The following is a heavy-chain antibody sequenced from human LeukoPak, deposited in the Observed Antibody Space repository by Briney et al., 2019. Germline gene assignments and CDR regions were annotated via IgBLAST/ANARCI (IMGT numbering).Heavy chain of an antibody. CDR3: ARDGGNYGYNFDY. D-gene: IGHD4-17*01. CDR1: GFTFSSYS. J-gene: IGHJ4*02. V-gene: IGHV3-48*04. Sequence: PGGSLRLSCATSGFTFSSYSMNWVRQAPGKGPEWGSYISSSSSIIYYADSVKGRFPISRDNAKNSLYLQMNSLRAEDTAVYYCARDGGNYGYNFDYWGQGTLVTVSS. CDR2: ISSSSSII.